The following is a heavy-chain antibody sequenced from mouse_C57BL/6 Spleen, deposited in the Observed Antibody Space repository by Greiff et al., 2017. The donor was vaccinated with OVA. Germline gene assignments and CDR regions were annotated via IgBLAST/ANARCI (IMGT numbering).Heavy chain of an antibody. Sequence: EVKVVESGPELVKPGASVKISCKASGYSFTDYNMNWVKQSNGKSLEWIGVINPNYGTTSYNQKFKGKATLTVDQSSSTAYMQLNSLTSEDSAVYYCARDPNYYGSSYDWYFDVWGTGTTVTVSS. D-gene: IGHD1-1*01. CDR1: GYSFTDYN. J-gene: IGHJ1*03. V-gene: IGHV1-39*01. CDR3: ARDPNYYGSSYDWYFDV. CDR2: INPNYGTT.